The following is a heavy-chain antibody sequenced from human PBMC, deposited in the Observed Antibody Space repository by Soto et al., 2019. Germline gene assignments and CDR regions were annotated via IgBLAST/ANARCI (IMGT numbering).Heavy chain of an antibody. Sequence: ASVKVSCKAAGYTFTSYGISWVRQAPGQGLEWMGWISAYNGNINYAHNLQGRVTMTTDTSTGTAYMELRSLRSDDTAVYYCARDLAAAGTGEFDYWGQGALVTVSS. J-gene: IGHJ4*02. V-gene: IGHV1-18*04. CDR3: ARDLAAAGTGEFDY. CDR2: ISAYNGNI. CDR1: GYTFTSYG. D-gene: IGHD6-13*01.